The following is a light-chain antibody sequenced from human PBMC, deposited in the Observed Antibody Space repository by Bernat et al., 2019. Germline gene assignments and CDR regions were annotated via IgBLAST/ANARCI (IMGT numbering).Light chain of an antibody. CDR2: HVS. CDR1: SSDVGGYNY. J-gene: IGLJ1*01. CDR3: SSYTGSTTLFFV. V-gene: IGLV2-14*03. Sequence: QSALTQPASVSGSLGQSITISCTGTSSDVGGYNYVSWYQHHPGKAPKLMIYHVSSRPSGVSNRFSGSKSDNTASLTISGLQADDEADYYCSSYTGSTTLFFVFGSGTKVTVL.